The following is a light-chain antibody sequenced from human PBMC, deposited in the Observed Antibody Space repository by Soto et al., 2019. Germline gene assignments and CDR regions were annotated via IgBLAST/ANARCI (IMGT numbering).Light chain of an antibody. Sequence: DIVMTQSPLSLPVTPGEPASISCSSSQSLLQSNGYNYLDWYQQKPGQSPQLLIYFGSYRASGVPDRFSGSGSGTDFTLKIRRVEAEDVGVYYCMQSQQSPPTFGQGTKVDIK. J-gene: IGKJ1*01. CDR1: QSLLQSNGYNY. CDR2: FGS. CDR3: MQSQQSPPT. V-gene: IGKV2-28*01.